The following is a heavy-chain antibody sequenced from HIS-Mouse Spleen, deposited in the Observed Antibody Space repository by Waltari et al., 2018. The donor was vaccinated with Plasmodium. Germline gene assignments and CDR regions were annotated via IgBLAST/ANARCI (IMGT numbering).Heavy chain of an antibody. Sequence: EVQLVESGGGLVQPGGSLRLYCAATGFPFSSYGMHWVRPAPGKGLVWVANIKQDGSEKYYVDSVKGRFTISRDNAKNSLYLQMNSLRAEDTAVYYCASSWYWYFDLWGRGTLVTVSS. D-gene: IGHD6-13*01. J-gene: IGHJ2*01. CDR2: IKQDGSEK. CDR3: ASSWYWYFDL. CDR1: GFPFSSYG. V-gene: IGHV3-7*01.